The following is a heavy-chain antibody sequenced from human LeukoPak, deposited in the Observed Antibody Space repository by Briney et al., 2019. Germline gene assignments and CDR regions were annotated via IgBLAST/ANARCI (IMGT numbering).Heavy chain of an antibody. CDR3: ARALPVDYDSSGYYLGSAQDY. Sequence: GGSLRLSCVASGFTFSSYAMTWVRQAPGKGLEWVSIISGSGGSTYYADSVKGRFTISRDNSKNTLYLQVNSLRAEDTAVYYCARALPVDYDSSGYYLGSAQDYWGQGTLVTVSS. CDR2: ISGSGGST. V-gene: IGHV3-23*01. CDR1: GFTFSSYA. D-gene: IGHD3-22*01. J-gene: IGHJ4*02.